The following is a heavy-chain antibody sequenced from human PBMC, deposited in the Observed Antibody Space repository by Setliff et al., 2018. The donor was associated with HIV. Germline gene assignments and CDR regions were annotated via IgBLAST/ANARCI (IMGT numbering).Heavy chain of an antibody. D-gene: IGHD2-2*01. J-gene: IGHJ4*02. CDR3: ARRGYCSSTTCYYDY. CDR2: ISSNGGST. Sequence: RLSCAASGFTFSRYFMHWVRQAPGKGLEYVSSISSNGGSTYYADSVKGRFTISRDNSKNTLYLQMGSLRAEDMAVYYCARRGYCSSTTCYYDYWGQGTLVTVSS. CDR1: GFTFSRYF. V-gene: IGHV3-64*02.